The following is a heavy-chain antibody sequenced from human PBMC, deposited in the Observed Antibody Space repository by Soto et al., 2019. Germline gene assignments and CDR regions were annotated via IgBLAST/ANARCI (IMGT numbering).Heavy chain of an antibody. CDR3: AIALTTYYGSSGYYSGDAFDI. J-gene: IGHJ3*02. CDR1: GYTFTSYG. Sequence: QVQLVQSGAEVKKPGASVKVSCKASGYTFTSYGISWVRQAPGQGLEWMGWISAYNGNTNYAQKLQGRVTMTTDTSTSKAYMELRSLRSDDTAVYYCAIALTTYYGSSGYYSGDAFDIWGQGTMVTVSS. CDR2: ISAYNGNT. D-gene: IGHD3-22*01. V-gene: IGHV1-18*04.